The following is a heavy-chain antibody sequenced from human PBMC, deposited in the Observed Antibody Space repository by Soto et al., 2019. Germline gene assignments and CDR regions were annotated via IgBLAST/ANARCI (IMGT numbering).Heavy chain of an antibody. Sequence: QVQLVQSGAEVKEPGASVMVSCKASGYILNSHPMHWVRQAPGQSLEWMGWIDRGDGNTRYSEKFQGRISITRDTSAGTSYMKLSSLTSEDTAIYYCARDPVVRGLAPFDFWGQGTLVTVSS. CDR2: IDRGDGNT. CDR1: GYILNSHP. V-gene: IGHV1-3*01. CDR3: ARDPVVRGLAPFDF. D-gene: IGHD3-10*01. J-gene: IGHJ4*02.